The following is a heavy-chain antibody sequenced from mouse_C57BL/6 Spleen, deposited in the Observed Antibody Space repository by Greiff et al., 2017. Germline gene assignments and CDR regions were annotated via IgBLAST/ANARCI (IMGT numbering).Heavy chain of an antibody. V-gene: IGHV5-4*01. Sequence: EVKVEESGGGLVKPGGSLKLSCAASGFTFSSYAMSWVRQTPEKRLEWVATISDGGSYTYYPDNVKGRFTISRDNAKNNLYLQMSHLKSEDTAMYYCARDPTTVSVWYFDVWGTGTTVTVSS. CDR3: ARDPTTVSVWYFDV. CDR1: GFTFSSYA. D-gene: IGHD1-1*01. J-gene: IGHJ1*03. CDR2: ISDGGSYT.